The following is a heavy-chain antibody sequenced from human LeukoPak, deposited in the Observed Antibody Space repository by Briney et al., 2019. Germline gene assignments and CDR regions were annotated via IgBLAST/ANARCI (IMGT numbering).Heavy chain of an antibody. V-gene: IGHV4-39*01. CDR1: GGSITTATSY. CDR2: IYYGGTT. D-gene: IGHD6-19*01. J-gene: IGHJ4*02. Sequence: PSETLSLTCTVSGGSITTATSYWGWIRQPPGTGLEWIGSIYYGGTTFYNPSLKSRVTISVDTSKNHFSLNLSSVTATDPAAYYWARFRYSSGWFDYWGQGMLVTVSS. CDR3: ARFRYSSGWFDY.